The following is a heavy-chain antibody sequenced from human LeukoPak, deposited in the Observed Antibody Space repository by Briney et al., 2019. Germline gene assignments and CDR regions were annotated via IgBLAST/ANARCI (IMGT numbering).Heavy chain of an antibody. CDR3: VGGHQWLAFDS. Sequence: SETLSLTRTVPGGSISSYYWSWIRQPPEKGLEWIGYIYYSGSTNYNPSLKSRVTMSVDTSKNQFSLNLTSVSAADTAVYYCVGGHQWLAFDSWGQGALVTVSS. D-gene: IGHD6-19*01. J-gene: IGHJ4*02. CDR1: GGSISSYY. V-gene: IGHV4-59*08. CDR2: IYYSGST.